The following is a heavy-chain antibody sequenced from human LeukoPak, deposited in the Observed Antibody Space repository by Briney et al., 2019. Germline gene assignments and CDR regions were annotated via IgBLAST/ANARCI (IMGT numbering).Heavy chain of an antibody. J-gene: IGHJ4*02. V-gene: IGHV3-9*01. CDR2: VSWNSGSI. D-gene: IGHD3-10*01. CDR3: AKVGYYGSGSQRWYFDY. Sequence: GGSLRLSCEASGFTFDDYAMHWVRQAPGKGLEWVSGVSWNSGSIGYADSVKGRFTISRDNAKNSLYLQMNSLRAEDTALYYCAKVGYYGSGSQRWYFDYWGQGTLVTVSS. CDR1: GFTFDDYA.